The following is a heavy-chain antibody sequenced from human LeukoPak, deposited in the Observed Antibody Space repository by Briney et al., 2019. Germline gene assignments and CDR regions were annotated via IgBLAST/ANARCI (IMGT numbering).Heavy chain of an antibody. CDR2: IGSSGSTI. V-gene: IGHV3-48*03. Sequence: GGSLRLSCAASGFTFSSYEMNWVRQAPGKGLEWVSYIGSSGSTIYYADSVKGRFTISRDNAKNSLYLQMNSLRAEDTAVYYCAKRGVEMATIYYMDVWGKGTAVT. J-gene: IGHJ6*03. CDR1: GFTFSSYE. CDR3: AKRGVEMATIYYMDV. D-gene: IGHD5-24*01.